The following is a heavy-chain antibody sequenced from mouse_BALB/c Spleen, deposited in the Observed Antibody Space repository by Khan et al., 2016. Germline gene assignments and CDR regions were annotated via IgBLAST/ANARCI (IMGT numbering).Heavy chain of an antibody. CDR2: IDPTSDYT. CDR3: ARNIAAATSLDY. V-gene: IGHV1-4*01. D-gene: IGHD1-2*01. Sequence: QVQLQQPGAELARPGASVKMSCKASGFTSTHYTIHWIKQRPGQGLEWIGYIDPTSDYTNYNQNFKDKATLTADKSSNTAYMQLSSLTSEDSAVYSCARNIAAATSLDYWGKGTTLTVSS. J-gene: IGHJ2*01. CDR1: GFTSTHYT.